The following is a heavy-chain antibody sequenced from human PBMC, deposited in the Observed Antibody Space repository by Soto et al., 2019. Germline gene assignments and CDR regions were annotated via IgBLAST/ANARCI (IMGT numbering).Heavy chain of an antibody. CDR3: ARGLNMVRGVTSYSMDV. V-gene: IGHV3-23*01. J-gene: IGHJ6*03. D-gene: IGHD3-10*01. CDR1: GFTFSSYA. CDR2: IIGSDGAT. Sequence: EVQLLESGGGLVQPGGSLRLSWAASGFTFSSYAMSWVRQAPGEGLECVSIIGSDGATFYVDSVRGRFTISRDNSKNTPYLQMNSPRAEDIAIYYCARGLNMVRGVTSYSMDVWGKGTTVTVPS.